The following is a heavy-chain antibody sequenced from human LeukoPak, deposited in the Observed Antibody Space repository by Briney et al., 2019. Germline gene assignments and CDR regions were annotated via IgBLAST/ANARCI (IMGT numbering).Heavy chain of an antibody. J-gene: IGHJ5*02. CDR1: GFTFSSYE. D-gene: IGHD3-10*01. Sequence: GGSLRLSCAASGFTFSSYEMNWVRQAPGKGLEWLSYISSSGRTFYYADSVKGRFTISRDNAKNSLYLQMNSLRAEDTAVYYCAKSGAVRFDPWGQGTLVTVSS. V-gene: IGHV3-48*03. CDR3: AKSGAVRFDP. CDR2: ISSSGRTF.